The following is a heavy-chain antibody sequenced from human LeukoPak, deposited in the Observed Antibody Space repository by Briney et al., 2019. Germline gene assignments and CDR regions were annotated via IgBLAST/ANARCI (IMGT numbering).Heavy chain of an antibody. CDR1: GGTFSSYA. CDR3: ASSGFEDY. Sequence: SLRLSCAASGGTFSSYAISWVRQAPGQGLEWMGGIIPTVGTANYAQTFQGRVTITADESTSTGDMEPSSLRSEDTAVYYCASSGFEDYWGQGTLVTVSS. CDR2: IIPTVGTA. J-gene: IGHJ4*02. D-gene: IGHD3-22*01. V-gene: IGHV1-69*13.